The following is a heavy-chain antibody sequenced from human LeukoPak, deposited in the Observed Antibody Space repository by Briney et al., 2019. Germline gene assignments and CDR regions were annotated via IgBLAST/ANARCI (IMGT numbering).Heavy chain of an antibody. V-gene: IGHV3-20*04. CDR2: INWNGGST. CDR3: ARDYDSSGYSDAFDI. CDR1: GFXFDDYG. J-gene: IGHJ3*02. D-gene: IGHD3-22*01. Sequence: GGSPRLSCAASGFXFDDYGMSWVRQAPGKGLKWVSGINWNGGSTGYADSVKGRFTISRDNAKDSLYLQMNSLRAEDTALYYCARDYDSSGYSDAFDIWGQGTMVTVSS.